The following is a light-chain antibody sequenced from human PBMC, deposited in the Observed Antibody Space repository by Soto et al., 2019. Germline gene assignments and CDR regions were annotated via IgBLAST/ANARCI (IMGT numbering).Light chain of an antibody. CDR1: SSDVGGYNY. CDR3: SSYTSSSTPVV. Sequence: QSALTQPASVSGSPGQSITISCTGTSSDVGGYNYVSWYQQHPGKAPKLMIYDVSNRPSGVSNRFAGSKSGNPASLTIAGLQAEDEADYYCSSYTSSSTPVVFGGGTTLTVL. V-gene: IGLV2-14*01. CDR2: DVS. J-gene: IGLJ2*01.